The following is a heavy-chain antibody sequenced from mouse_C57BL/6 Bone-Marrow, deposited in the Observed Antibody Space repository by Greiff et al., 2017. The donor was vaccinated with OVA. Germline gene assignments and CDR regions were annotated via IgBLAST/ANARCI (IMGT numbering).Heavy chain of an antibody. Sequence: EVKLQQSGAELVRPGASVKLSCTASGFNIKDDYMHWVKQRPEQGLEWIGWIDPENGDTEYASKFQGKATITADTSSNTAYLQLSSLTSEDTAVYYCTTWGWLPPRDVDYWGQGTSVTVSS. V-gene: IGHV14-4*01. D-gene: IGHD2-3*01. CDR1: GFNIKDDY. CDR3: TTWGWLPPRDVDY. J-gene: IGHJ4*01. CDR2: IDPENGDT.